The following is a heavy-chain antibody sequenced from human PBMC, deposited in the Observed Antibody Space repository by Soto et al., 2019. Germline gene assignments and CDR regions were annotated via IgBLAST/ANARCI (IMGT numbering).Heavy chain of an antibody. D-gene: IGHD5-18*01. CDR1: GFDFSTFG. J-gene: IGHJ4*02. Sequence: GGSLRLSCAASGFDFSTFGMNWVRQAPGKGLEWVSFLSPSYPYTSYADSVKGRFTISGDNAKNSVSLQMNSLRADDTGVYYCARVWPPQYTYGYSFDYWGQGTLVTVSS. CDR2: LSPSYPYT. V-gene: IGHV3-21*03. CDR3: ARVWPPQYTYGYSFDY.